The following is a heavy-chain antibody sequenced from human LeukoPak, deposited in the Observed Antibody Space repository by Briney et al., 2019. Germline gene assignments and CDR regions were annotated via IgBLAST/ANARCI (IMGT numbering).Heavy chain of an antibody. J-gene: IGHJ4*02. CDR3: ARASVYNDYYFDY. V-gene: IGHV4-59*01. D-gene: IGHD5-24*01. Sequence: PSETLSLTCTVSGDSINNYCWNWIRQPPGKGLEWIGYVCYTGLTNYNPSLKSRVSISVDTSKIYFSLKLTSVTAADTAVYYCARASVYNDYYFDYWGQGTLVTVSS. CDR1: GDSINNYC. CDR2: VCYTGLT.